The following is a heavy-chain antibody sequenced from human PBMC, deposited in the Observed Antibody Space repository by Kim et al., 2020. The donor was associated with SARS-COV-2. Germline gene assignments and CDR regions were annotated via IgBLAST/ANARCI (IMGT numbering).Heavy chain of an antibody. CDR3: AKDQGEGPSGWIHAFDI. Sequence: GGSLRLSCAASGFTFSSYGMHWVRQAPGKGLEWVAVISYDGSNKYYADSVKGRFTISRDNSKNTLYLQMNSLRAEDTAVYYCAKDQGEGPSGWIHAFDIWGQGTMVTVSS. D-gene: IGHD6-19*01. CDR1: GFTFSSYG. V-gene: IGHV3-30*18. CDR2: ISYDGSNK. J-gene: IGHJ3*02.